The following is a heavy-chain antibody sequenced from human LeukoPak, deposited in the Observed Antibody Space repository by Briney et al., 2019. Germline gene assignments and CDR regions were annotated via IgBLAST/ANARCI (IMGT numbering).Heavy chain of an antibody. J-gene: IGHJ4*02. Sequence: GGSLRLSCAASGFTFDDYTMHWVRQAPGKGLEWVSLISWDGGSTYYADSVKGRFTLSRNNAKNTLYLQMNSLRAEDTAVYYCARGPSGYHNTGGQGTLVTVSS. D-gene: IGHD5-12*01. CDR2: ISWDGGST. V-gene: IGHV3-43*01. CDR1: GFTFDDYT. CDR3: ARGPSGYHNT.